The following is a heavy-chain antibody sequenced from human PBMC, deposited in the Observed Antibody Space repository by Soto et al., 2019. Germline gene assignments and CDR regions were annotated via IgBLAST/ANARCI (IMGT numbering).Heavy chain of an antibody. CDR3: ARALLMDVPYYYYYGMDV. J-gene: IGHJ6*02. Sequence: QVQVVESGGDVVQPGKSLRLSCAASGFTFRNYAMHWVRQAPGKGLEWVAVISYDGSNKYSADSVKGRFTISRDDSKNMLYLQMNSLRGEDTAVYYCARALLMDVPYYYYYGMDVWGQGTTVTVSS. D-gene: IGHD2-8*01. V-gene: IGHV3-30-3*01. CDR1: GFTFRNYA. CDR2: ISYDGSNK.